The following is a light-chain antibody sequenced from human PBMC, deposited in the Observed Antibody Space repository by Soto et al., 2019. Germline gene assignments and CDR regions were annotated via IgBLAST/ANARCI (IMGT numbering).Light chain of an antibody. CDR3: QQYKNWPPYT. CDR2: DAS. CDR1: QSVGSK. V-gene: IGKV3-15*01. J-gene: IGKJ3*01. Sequence: EIVMTQSPATLSVSPGERASLSCRASQSVGSKLAWYQHKPGQAPRLLIYDASTRATGFPARFSGSGSGTEFTLTISSLQPEDFAVYYCQQYKNWPPYTFGPGTNVDIK.